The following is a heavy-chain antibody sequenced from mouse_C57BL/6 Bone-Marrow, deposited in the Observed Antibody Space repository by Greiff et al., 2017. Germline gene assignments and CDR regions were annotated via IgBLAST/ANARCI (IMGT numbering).Heavy chain of an antibody. J-gene: IGHJ2*01. CDR2: IDPEIGDT. Sequence: EVKLMESGAELVRPGASVKLSCTASGFNIKDGYIHWVQQRPEQGLEWIGWIDPEIGDTEYASKFQGKATITSDTSSNTAYLQLSSLTSEDTAVYYCSSFDGSYFDFWGQGTPLTVAS. V-gene: IGHV14-4*01. CDR1: GFNIKDGY. CDR3: SSFDGSYFDF. D-gene: IGHD2-3*01.